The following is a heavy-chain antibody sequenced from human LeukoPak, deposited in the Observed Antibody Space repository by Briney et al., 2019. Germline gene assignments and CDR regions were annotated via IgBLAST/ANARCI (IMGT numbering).Heavy chain of an antibody. CDR1: GGSFSGYY. D-gene: IGHD3-22*01. Sequence: SETLSLTCAVYGGSFSGYYWSWIRQPPGEGPEWIGEINHSGSTNYNPSLKSRVTISLDTSKNQFSLRLSSVTAADTALYYCASRNYYDSSGYIDYWGQGTLVTVSS. CDR3: ASRNYYDSSGYIDY. J-gene: IGHJ4*02. CDR2: INHSGST. V-gene: IGHV4-34*01.